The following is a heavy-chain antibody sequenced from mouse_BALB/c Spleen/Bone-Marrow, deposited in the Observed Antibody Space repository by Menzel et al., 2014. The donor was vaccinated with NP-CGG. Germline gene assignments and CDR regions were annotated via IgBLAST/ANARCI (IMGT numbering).Heavy chain of an antibody. CDR1: GFNIKDYY. CDR3: XXXXXXYGAWFAY. V-gene: IGHV14-4*02. D-gene: IGHD1-1*01. CDR2: IDPENGDT. Sequence: VQLQQSGAELVRSGASVKLSCTASGFNIKDYYMHWVKQRPEQGLEWIGWIDPENGDTEYAPKFQGKATMTADTSSNTAYLQLSSLTSEDTAVXXXXXXXXXYGAWFAYWGQGTLVTVSA. J-gene: IGHJ3*01.